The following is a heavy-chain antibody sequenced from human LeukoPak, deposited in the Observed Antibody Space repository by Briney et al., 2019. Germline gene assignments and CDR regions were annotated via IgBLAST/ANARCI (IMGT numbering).Heavy chain of an antibody. CDR1: GGSISSGSYY. J-gene: IGHJ5*02. CDR3: ARDGSYDFWSGYYRNWFDP. D-gene: IGHD3-3*01. V-gene: IGHV4-61*02. Sequence: SETLSLTCTVSGGSISSGSYYWSWIRQPAGKGLEWIGRTYTSGSTNYNPSLKSRVTISVDTSKNQFSLKLSSVTAADTAVYYCARDGSYDFWSGYYRNWFDPWGQGTLVTVSS. CDR2: TYTSGST.